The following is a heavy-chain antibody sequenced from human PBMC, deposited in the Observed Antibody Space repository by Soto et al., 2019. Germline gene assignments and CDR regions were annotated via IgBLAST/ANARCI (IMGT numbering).Heavy chain of an antibody. J-gene: IGHJ4*02. CDR1: GGSISSSGYY. CDR2: IYYSGST. V-gene: IGHV4-39*01. D-gene: IGHD6-19*01. CDR3: ARLIAVAGGGDY. Sequence: PSGIPSPPRTVLGGSISSSGYYRGWIRQPPGKGLEWIGSIYYSGSTYYNPSLKSRVTISVDTSKNQFSLKLSSVTAADTAVYYCARLIAVAGGGDYWGQGTLVTVSS.